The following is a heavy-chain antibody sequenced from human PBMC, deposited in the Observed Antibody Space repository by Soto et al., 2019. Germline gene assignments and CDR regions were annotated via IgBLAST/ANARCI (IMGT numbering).Heavy chain of an antibody. Sequence: SETLSLTCTVSGGSISSSSYYWGWIRKPPGKGLEWIGSIYYSGSTYYNLSLKSRVTISVDTSKNQFSLKLSSVTAADTAVYYCARQGRDYYYYYYGMDVWGQGTTVTVSS. J-gene: IGHJ6*02. CDR1: GGSISSSSYY. CDR3: ARQGRDYYYYYYGMDV. CDR2: IYYSGST. V-gene: IGHV4-39*01.